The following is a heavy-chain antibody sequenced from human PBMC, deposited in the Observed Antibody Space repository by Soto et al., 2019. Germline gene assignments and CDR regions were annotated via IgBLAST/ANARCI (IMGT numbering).Heavy chain of an antibody. J-gene: IGHJ4*02. CDR1: GYIFSNYG. CDR2: ISAYNGER. V-gene: IGHV1-18*01. D-gene: IGHD3-22*01. CDR3: ARDFTYYDSSGYLDY. Sequence: ASVKVSCKASGYIFSNYGINWMRQAPGQGLEWMGWISAYNGERKYAQKFQGRVSISRDNSKNTLYLQMNSLRAEDTAVYYCARDFTYYDSSGYLDYWGQGTLVTVSS.